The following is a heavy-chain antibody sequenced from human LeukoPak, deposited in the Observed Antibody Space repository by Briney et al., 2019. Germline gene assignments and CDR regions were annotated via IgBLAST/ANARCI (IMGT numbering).Heavy chain of an antibody. V-gene: IGHV1-2*02. CDR1: GYTFTGYY. CDR3: ASLGRRDMVRGTYGMDV. J-gene: IGHJ6*02. Sequence: ASVKVSCKASGYTFTGYYMHWVRQAPGQGLEWMGWINPNSGGTNYAQKFQGRVTMTRDTSISTAYMELSRLRSDDTAVYYCASLGRRDMVRGTYGMDVWGQGTTVTVSS. D-gene: IGHD3-10*01. CDR2: INPNSGGT.